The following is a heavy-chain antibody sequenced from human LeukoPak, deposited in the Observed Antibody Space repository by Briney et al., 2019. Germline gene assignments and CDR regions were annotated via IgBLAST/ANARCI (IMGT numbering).Heavy chain of an antibody. D-gene: IGHD3-3*01. J-gene: IGHJ5*02. Sequence: GASVKISSKASGYTFTSYDINWVRHATGQGLEWMGWMNPNSGNTGYAQKFQGRVTMTRNTSISTAYMELSSLRSEDTAVYYCVRVSHQTIYDFWSCYSFHSWVQGTMVTVSS. CDR3: VRVSHQTIYDFWSCYSFHS. V-gene: IGHV1-8*01. CDR2: MNPNSGNT. CDR1: GYTFTSYD.